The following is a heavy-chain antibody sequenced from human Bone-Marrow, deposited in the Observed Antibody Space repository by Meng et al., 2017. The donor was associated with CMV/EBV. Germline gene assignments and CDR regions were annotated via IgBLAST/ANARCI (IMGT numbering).Heavy chain of an antibody. Sequence: GESLKISCAASRFTFSSYWMHWVRQAPGKGLVWVSRINSDGSSTSYADSVKGRFTISRDNAKNTLYLQMNSLRAEDTAVYYCARGSTSGLQFIVVITPNFDYWGQGTLVTVSS. CDR1: RFTFSSYW. J-gene: IGHJ4*02. D-gene: IGHD3-22*01. V-gene: IGHV3-74*01. CDR2: INSDGSST. CDR3: ARGSTSGLQFIVVITPNFDY.